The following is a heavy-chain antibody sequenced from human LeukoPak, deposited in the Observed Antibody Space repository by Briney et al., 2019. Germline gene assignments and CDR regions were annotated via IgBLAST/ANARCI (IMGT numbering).Heavy chain of an antibody. V-gene: IGHV4-34*01. D-gene: IGHD5-18*01. CDR3: APRGDIEHSYVYGKWFDP. CDR1: GGSLSAYY. J-gene: IGHJ5*02. CDR2: INLSGSS. Sequence: SETLSLTCAVYGGSLSAYYWTWIRQPPGKGLEWIGEINLSGSSNYNSSLRSRVTISVDTSYKQFSLRLSSVTAADTAVYYCAPRGDIEHSYVYGKWFDPWGQGTRVTVSS.